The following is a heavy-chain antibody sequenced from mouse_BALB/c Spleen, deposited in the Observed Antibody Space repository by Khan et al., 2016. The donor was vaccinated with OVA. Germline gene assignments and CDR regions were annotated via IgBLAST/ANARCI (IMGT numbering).Heavy chain of an antibody. D-gene: IGHD2-2*01. CDR2: ICGDGDT. Sequence: QVQLMESGPGLVAPSQTLSITCTVSGFSLTSYGVSWVRQPPGKGLEWLGVICGDGDTTYYSARISRLIIIKDNTTSQDFLQLISLHTDDTATYYSVKNGYDGYRNAWFAYWGQGTLVTVSA. CDR3: VKNGYDGYRNAWFAY. V-gene: IGHV2-3*01. CDR1: GFSLTSYG. J-gene: IGHJ3*01.